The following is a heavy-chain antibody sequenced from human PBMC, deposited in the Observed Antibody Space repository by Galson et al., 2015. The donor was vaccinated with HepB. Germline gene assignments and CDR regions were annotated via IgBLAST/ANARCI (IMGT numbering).Heavy chain of an antibody. CDR2: IDWDDDK. D-gene: IGHD3-3*01. CDR3: ARTTQFYDIWSGYYSGNYYYGMDV. V-gene: IGHV2-70*01. J-gene: IGHJ6*02. Sequence: PALVKPTQTLTLTCTFSGFSLSTSGMCVSWIRQPPGKALEWLALIDWDDDKYYSTSLKTRLTISKDTSKNQVVLTMTNMDPVDTATYYCARTTQFYDIWSGYYSGNYYYGMDVWGQGTTVTVSS. CDR1: GFSLSTSGMC.